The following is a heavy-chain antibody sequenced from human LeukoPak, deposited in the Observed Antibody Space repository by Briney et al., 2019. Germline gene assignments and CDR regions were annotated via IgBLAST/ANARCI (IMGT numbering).Heavy chain of an antibody. CDR2: INHSGST. J-gene: IGHJ4*02. CDR1: GGSFSGYY. CDR3: ARGYGSSGYYYAY. V-gene: IGHV4-34*01. Sequence: PSETLSLTCAVYGGSFSGYYWSWIRQPPGKGLEWIGEINHSGSTNYNPSLKSRVTISVDTSKNQFSLKLSSVTAADTAVYYCARGYGSSGYYYAYWGQGTLVTVSS. D-gene: IGHD3-22*01.